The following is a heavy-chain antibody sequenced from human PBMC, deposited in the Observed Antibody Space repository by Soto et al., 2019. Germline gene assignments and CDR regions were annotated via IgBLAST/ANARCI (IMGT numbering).Heavy chain of an antibody. CDR2: IIPIFGTA. J-gene: IGHJ4*02. CDR1: GGTFSSYA. D-gene: IGHD3-3*01. V-gene: IGHV1-69*06. CDR3: ARSSYYDFWSGPEKAFDH. Sequence: QVQLVQSGAEVKKPGSSVKVSCKASGGTFSSYAISWVRQAPGQGLEWMGGIIPIFGTANYAQKFQGRVTITADKSSSTAYMELSSLRSEVTAVYYCARSSYYDFWSGPEKAFDHWGQGTLVTVSS.